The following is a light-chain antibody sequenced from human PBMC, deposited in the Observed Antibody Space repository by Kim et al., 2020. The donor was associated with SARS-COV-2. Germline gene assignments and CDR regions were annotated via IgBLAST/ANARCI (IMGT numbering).Light chain of an antibody. J-gene: IGKJ4*01. CDR3: QKADIFPPT. V-gene: IGKV1-12*01. CDR1: QGIAPR. Sequence: APVGDRVTITCGGSQGIAPRFACDQYEPGKAPKLLSYGAHSVKSGVPSRVSVSGSVTEFTLTITSLQPENFSSYYCQKADIFPPTFVGGTKLYIK. CDR2: GAH.